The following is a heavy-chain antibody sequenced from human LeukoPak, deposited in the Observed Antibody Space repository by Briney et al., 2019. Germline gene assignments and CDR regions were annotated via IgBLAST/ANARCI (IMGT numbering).Heavy chain of an antibody. CDR2: IYTSGST. D-gene: IGHD1-26*01. J-gene: IGHJ6*03. CDR3: ARGLEVRARVGYHYYMDV. Sequence: SETLSLTCAVYGGSFSSYYWSWIRQPAGKGLEWIGRIYTSGSTNYNPSLKSRVSISVDTSKNQFSLTMSSVTAAGTAVYFCARGLEVRARVGYHYYMDVWGKGTTVTVSS. CDR1: GGSFSSYY. V-gene: IGHV4-59*10.